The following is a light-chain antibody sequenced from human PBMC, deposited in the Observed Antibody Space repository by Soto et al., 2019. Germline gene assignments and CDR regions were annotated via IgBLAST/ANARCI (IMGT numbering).Light chain of an antibody. Sequence: EIVLTQSPGTLSLSPGERATLSCRASESVDSNYLAWYQQKPGQAPRLLMYGAASRATGIPDRFSGSGSGTDFTLTISRLDPEDSAMYHCQQYGRPPLTFGQGTKVEIK. CDR3: QQYGRPPLT. CDR2: GAA. J-gene: IGKJ1*01. CDR1: ESVDSNY. V-gene: IGKV3-20*01.